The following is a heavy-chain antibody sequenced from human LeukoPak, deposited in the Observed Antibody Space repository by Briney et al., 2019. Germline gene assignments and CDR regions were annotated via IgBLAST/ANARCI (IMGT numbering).Heavy chain of an antibody. CDR1: GGSIGRSPYF. V-gene: IGHV4-39*01. J-gene: IGHJ4*02. D-gene: IGHD3-10*01. CDR3: AGHAGRYGFDY. CDR2: ISSSGSA. Sequence: PSETLSLTCTVSGGSIGRSPYFWGWIRQLPGKGLEWIGSISSSGSAYYNPSLKSRVTISVDTSKNQFSLKLSSVNAADTAVVYCAGHAGRYGFDYWGQGTLLTVSS.